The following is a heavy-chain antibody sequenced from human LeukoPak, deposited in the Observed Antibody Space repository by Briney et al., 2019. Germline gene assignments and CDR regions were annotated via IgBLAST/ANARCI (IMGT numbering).Heavy chain of an antibody. V-gene: IGHV4-31*03. CDR2: IYYSGST. J-gene: IGHJ6*02. CDR3: ATFDYGDYGMDV. Sequence: SETLSLTCSVSGGSINSGGYYWSWIRQHPGKGLEWIGYIYYSGSTYYNPSLKSRITISVDTSKNQFSLKLSSVTAADTAVYYCATFDYGDYGMDVWGQGTTVTVSS. D-gene: IGHD4-17*01. CDR1: GGSINSGGYY.